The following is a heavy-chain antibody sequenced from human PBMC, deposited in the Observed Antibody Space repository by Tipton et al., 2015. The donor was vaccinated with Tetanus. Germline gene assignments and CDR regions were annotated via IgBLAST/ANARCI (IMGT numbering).Heavy chain of an antibody. CDR2: SWYDGTAK. CDR1: GFIVSSYG. J-gene: IGHJ4*02. V-gene: IGHV3-33*01. D-gene: IGHD2-15*01. Sequence: SLRLSCAASGFIVSSYGIHWVRQAPGKGLEWLAVSWYDGTAKYSADSVKGRFTISRENSKNTHYLQMNSLRAEDTALYYCAREADCSGGSWFSGEFDTWGPGTPVSVSS. CDR3: AREADCSGGSWFSGEFDT.